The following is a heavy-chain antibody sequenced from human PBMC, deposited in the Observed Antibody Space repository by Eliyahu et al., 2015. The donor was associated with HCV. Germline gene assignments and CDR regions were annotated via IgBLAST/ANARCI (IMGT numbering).Heavy chain of an antibody. CDR1: GYTFTSYT. CDR2: ISAYTGET. Sequence: QAQLVQSGGEVKRPGASVKVSCKASGYTFTSYTVSWVRQAPGQGPEWMGWISAYTGETKYTQKFQGRVTLTTETSTSTAYMELRSLRHDDTAVYYCAREGGHLVVVPPTNDYYALDVWGQGTTVAVSS. J-gene: IGHJ6*02. CDR3: AREGGHLVVVPPTNDYYALDV. D-gene: IGHD2-2*01. V-gene: IGHV1-18*01.